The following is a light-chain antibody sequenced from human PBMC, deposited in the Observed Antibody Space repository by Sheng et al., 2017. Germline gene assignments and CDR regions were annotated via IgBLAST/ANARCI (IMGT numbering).Light chain of an antibody. CDR2: KAS. Sequence: DIQMTQSPSTLSASVGDRVTITCRASQSISSWLAWYQQKPGKAPKLLIYKASSLESGVPSRFSGSGSGTDFTLTIRSLQPEDFGTYYCQQYNTFPYTFGQGTKLEIK. J-gene: IGKJ2*01. V-gene: IGKV1-5*03. CDR3: QQYNTFPYT. CDR1: QSISSW.